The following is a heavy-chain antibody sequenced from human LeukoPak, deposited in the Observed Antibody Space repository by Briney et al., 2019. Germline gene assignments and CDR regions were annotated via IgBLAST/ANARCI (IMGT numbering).Heavy chain of an antibody. Sequence: GGSLRLSCVASGFTFNAFGMHWVRQAPGKGLEWVALIRYDGNDKYYSGSVEGRFTISRDNPKNTLYLQMNSLRVEDTSFYYCVKRVATVRRTYFFDSWGQGALVTVSS. J-gene: IGHJ4*02. CDR2: IRYDGNDK. CDR3: VKRVATVRRTYFFDS. CDR1: GFTFNAFG. V-gene: IGHV3-30*02. D-gene: IGHD1-1*01.